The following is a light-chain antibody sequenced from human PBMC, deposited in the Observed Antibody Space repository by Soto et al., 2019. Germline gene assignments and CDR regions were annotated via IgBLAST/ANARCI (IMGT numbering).Light chain of an antibody. CDR3: QQSYSTTRT. CDR1: QRVSSY. V-gene: IGKV1-39*01. J-gene: IGKJ4*01. CDR2: AAS. Sequence: DIQMTQSPSSLSASVGDRVTITCRASQRVSSYLNWYQQKPGKAPKLLIYAASSLQSGVPSRFSGSGSRTDFTSIISSLPTEDFANYYCQQSYSTTRTFGGGTKVDIX.